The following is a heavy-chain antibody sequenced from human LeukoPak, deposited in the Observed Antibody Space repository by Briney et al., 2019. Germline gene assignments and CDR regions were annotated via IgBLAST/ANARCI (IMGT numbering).Heavy chain of an antibody. CDR2: IYYSGST. Sequence: SETLSLTCTVSGGSVSSGSYYWSWIRQPPGKGLEWIGYIYYSGSTNYNPSLKSRVTISVDTSENQFSLKLSSVTAADTAVYYCARAHYDILTGYYYFDYWGQGTLVTVSS. J-gene: IGHJ4*02. V-gene: IGHV4-61*01. D-gene: IGHD3-9*01. CDR3: ARAHYDILTGYYYFDY. CDR1: GGSVSSGSYY.